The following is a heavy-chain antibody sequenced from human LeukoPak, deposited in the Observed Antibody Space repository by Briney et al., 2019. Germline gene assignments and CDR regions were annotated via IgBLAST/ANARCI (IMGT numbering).Heavy chain of an antibody. CDR3: AKSRGELNFDY. CDR2: INPNSGGT. Sequence: ASVKVSCKASGYTFTGYYMHWVRQAPGQGLEWMGWINPNSGGTSYAQKFQGRVTMTRDTSISTAYMELSRLRSDDTAVYYCAKSRGELNFDYWGQGTLVTVSS. J-gene: IGHJ4*02. V-gene: IGHV1-2*02. CDR1: GYTFTGYY. D-gene: IGHD1-26*01.